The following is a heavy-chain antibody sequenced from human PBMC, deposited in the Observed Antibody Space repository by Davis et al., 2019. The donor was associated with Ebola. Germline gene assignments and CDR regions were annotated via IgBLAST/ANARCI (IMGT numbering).Heavy chain of an antibody. D-gene: IGHD4-11*01. V-gene: IGHV4-34*01. J-gene: IGHJ4*02. CDR2: INHSGST. Sequence: MPSETLSLTCTVSGGSISSYYWSWIRQPPGKGLEWIGEINHSGSTNYNPSLKSRVTISVDTSKNQFSLKLSSVTAADTAVYYCARYRYSNYVDYWGQGTLVTVSS. CDR1: GGSISSYY. CDR3: ARYRYSNYVDY.